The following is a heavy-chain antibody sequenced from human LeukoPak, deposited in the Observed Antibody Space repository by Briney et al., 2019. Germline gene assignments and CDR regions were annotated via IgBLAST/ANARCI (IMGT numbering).Heavy chain of an antibody. Sequence: GGSLRLSCAASGFMFSSYAMHWVRQAPGKGLEGVAVISYDGSNKYYADSVKGRFTISRDNSKNTLYLQMNSLRADDTAVYYCSRGAPNYYDSSGYYPGSYWGQGILVTVSS. CDR1: GFMFSSYA. J-gene: IGHJ4*02. V-gene: IGHV3-30-3*01. CDR2: ISYDGSNK. CDR3: SRGAPNYYDSSGYYPGSY. D-gene: IGHD3-22*01.